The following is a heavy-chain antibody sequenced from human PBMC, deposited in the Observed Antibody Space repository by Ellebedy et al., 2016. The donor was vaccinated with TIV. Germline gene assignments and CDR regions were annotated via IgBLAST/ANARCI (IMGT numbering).Heavy chain of an antibody. D-gene: IGHD1-1*01. Sequence: ASVKVSCKASGGTFSSYAISWVRQPPGQGFEWMGIINPSGGSTSYAQKFQGRVTMTRDTSISTAYMELSRLRSDDTAVYYCARDTLLKYNWKPEYRYWGQGTLVTVSS. CDR2: INPSGGST. CDR3: ARDTLLKYNWKPEYRY. V-gene: IGHV1-46*01. J-gene: IGHJ4*02. CDR1: GGTFSSYA.